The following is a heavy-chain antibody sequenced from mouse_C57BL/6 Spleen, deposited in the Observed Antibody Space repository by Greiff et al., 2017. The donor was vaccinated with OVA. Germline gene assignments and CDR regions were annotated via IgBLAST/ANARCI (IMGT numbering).Heavy chain of an antibody. Sequence: QVQLQQPGAELVRPGSSVKLSCKASGYTFTSYWMDWVKQRPGQGLEWIGNIYPSDSDTHYNQKFKDKATLTVDTSSNTAYMQLSSLTSEDAAVYYCARDDYGSGGWYGDVWGTGTTVTVSS. CDR1: GYTFTSYW. CDR3: ARDDYGSGGWYGDV. CDR2: IYPSDSDT. D-gene: IGHD1-1*01. V-gene: IGHV1-61*01. J-gene: IGHJ1*03.